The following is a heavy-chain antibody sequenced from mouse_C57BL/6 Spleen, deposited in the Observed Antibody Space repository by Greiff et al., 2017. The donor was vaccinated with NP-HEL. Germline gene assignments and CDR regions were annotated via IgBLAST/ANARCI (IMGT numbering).Heavy chain of an antibody. CDR2: IDPSDSYT. D-gene: IGHD3-3*01. Sequence: QVQLQQPGAELVMPGASVKLSCKASGYTFTSYWMHWVKQRPGQGLEWIGEIDPSDSYTNYNQKFKGKSTLTVDKSSSTAYMQLSSLTSEDYAVYYCARRGTGYAMDYWGQGTSVTVSS. J-gene: IGHJ4*01. CDR1: GYTFTSYW. V-gene: IGHV1-69*01. CDR3: ARRGTGYAMDY.